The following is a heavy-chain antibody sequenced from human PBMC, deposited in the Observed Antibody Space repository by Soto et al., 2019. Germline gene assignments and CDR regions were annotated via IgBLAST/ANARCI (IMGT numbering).Heavy chain of an antibody. J-gene: IGHJ4*01. CDR1: GLSFRNYW. V-gene: IGHV3-7*01. CDR3: VRENYFDY. CDR2: IKQDGSER. Sequence: GGSLRLSCAGSGLSFRNYWMGWVRQAPGKRLEWVANIKQDGSERSYADSVKGRFTISRDNAKNSLYLQMSSLGADDTAVYYCVRENYFDYWGQGILVTVSS.